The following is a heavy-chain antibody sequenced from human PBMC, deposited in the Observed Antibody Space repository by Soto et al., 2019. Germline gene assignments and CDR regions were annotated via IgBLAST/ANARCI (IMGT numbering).Heavy chain of an antibody. CDR1: GFILSNYN. V-gene: IGHV3-21*04. CDR3: ARGVVVVAVDNWFDP. CDR2: ISSSRSYI. Sequence: GGSLRLSCAASGFILSNYNMNWVRQAPGKGLEWVSFISSSRSYIYYADSVKGRFTISRDNAKNSLYLQMNSLRAEDTAVYYCARGVVVVAVDNWFDPWGQGTLVTVSS. D-gene: IGHD2-15*01. J-gene: IGHJ5*02.